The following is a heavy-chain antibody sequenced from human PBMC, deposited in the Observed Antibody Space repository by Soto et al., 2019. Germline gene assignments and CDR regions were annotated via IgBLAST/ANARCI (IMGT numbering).Heavy chain of an antibody. CDR1: GYTFTSYS. CDR3: ARDQQKRNRYSYAPYYYYYGMDV. V-gene: IGHV1-3*01. D-gene: IGHD5-18*01. Sequence: AAVKVSCKESGYTFTSYSMHWVRQAPGQRREGMGWINAGNGNTKYSQKFQGRVTITSDTSASTAYMELRSMRSEDTAVYYCARDQQKRNRYSYAPYYYYYGMDVWGQRTTVTVSS. J-gene: IGHJ6*02. CDR2: INAGNGNT.